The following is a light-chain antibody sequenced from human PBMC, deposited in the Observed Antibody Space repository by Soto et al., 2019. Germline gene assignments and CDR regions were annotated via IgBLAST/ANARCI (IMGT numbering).Light chain of an antibody. J-gene: IGLJ1*01. Sequence: SVLTQPRSVSGSPGQSVTISCTGASSDVGGYNYASWYQQHPGKAPKLMIYDVSKRPSGVPDRFSGSKSGNTASLTISGLQTEDEADYYCCSYAGRYTYVFGTGTKVTVL. CDR2: DVS. CDR3: CSYAGRYTYV. V-gene: IGLV2-11*01. CDR1: SSDVGGYNY.